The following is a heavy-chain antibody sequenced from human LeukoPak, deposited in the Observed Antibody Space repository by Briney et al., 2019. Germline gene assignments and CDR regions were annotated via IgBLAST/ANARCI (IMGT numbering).Heavy chain of an antibody. V-gene: IGHV4-61*02. Sequence: SETLSLTCTVSGGSISSSSYYWSWIRQPAGKGLEWIGRIYTSGSTNYNPSLTSRVTISVDTSKNQFSLKLSSVTAADTAVYYCARSLIAPAATGDWFDPWGQGTLVTVSS. CDR1: GGSISSSSYY. D-gene: IGHD6-13*01. J-gene: IGHJ5*02. CDR3: ARSLIAPAATGDWFDP. CDR2: IYTSGST.